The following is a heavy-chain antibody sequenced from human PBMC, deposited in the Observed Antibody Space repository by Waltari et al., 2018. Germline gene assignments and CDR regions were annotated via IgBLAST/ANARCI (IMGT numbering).Heavy chain of an antibody. Sequence: EVQLVESGGGLVEPGGSLRISWPASGFTFTKAWMRCARQAPGKGLEWIGHIRSKKDDGTTDYAAPVKGRFTISRDDSKNTMYLQMDSLKTEDTAVYYCVTDWGIVGNPAGLYLDLWGRGTLVSVSS. CDR2: IRSKKDDGTT. CDR1: GFTFTKAW. CDR3: VTDWGIVGNPAGLYLDL. D-gene: IGHD1-26*01. J-gene: IGHJ2*01. V-gene: IGHV3-15*01.